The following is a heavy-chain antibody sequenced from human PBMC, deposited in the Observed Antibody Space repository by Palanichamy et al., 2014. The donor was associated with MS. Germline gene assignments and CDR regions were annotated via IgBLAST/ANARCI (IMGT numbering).Heavy chain of an antibody. J-gene: IGHJ4*02. CDR3: ARDPIVVVPAAIRRGFDY. D-gene: IGHD2-2*01. V-gene: IGHV4-34*01. CDR1: WVLQWLL. Sequence: QVQHSSGRRTVEAFGDPVPHLRCLWWVLQWLLLELDPPAPRKGLEWIGEINHSGSTNYNPSLKSRVTISVDTSKNQFSLKLSSVTAADTAVYYCARDPIVVVPAAIRRGFDYWGQGTLVTVSS. CDR2: INHSGST.